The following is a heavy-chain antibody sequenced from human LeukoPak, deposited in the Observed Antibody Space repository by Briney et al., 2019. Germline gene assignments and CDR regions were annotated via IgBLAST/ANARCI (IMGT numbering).Heavy chain of an antibody. D-gene: IGHD3-10*02. CDR1: GFTFSSYA. Sequence: GGSLRLSCAAAGFTFSSYAMNWVRQAPGKGLEWVSYISSSSSTIYYADSVKGRFTISRDNAKNSLYLQMNSLRAEDTAVYYCAELGITMIGGVWGKGTTVTISS. CDR2: ISSSSSTI. CDR3: AELGITMIGGV. V-gene: IGHV3-48*03. J-gene: IGHJ6*04.